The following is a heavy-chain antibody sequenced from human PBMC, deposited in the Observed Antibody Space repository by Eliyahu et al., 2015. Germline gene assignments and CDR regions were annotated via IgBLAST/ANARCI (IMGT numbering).Heavy chain of an antibody. D-gene: IGHD5-18*01. CDR1: GYSIXXGCY. V-gene: IGHV4-38-2*02. J-gene: IGHJ4*02. CDR2: IDHSGGT. Sequence: QVQLQESGPGPVKPSETLSLTCXVXGYSIXXGCYXGWIRQAPGKDLEWXGSIDHSGGTYYSPSLKSRVTMSVDASKNQFSLNLSSVTAADTTVYYCARDPRLLRNTAHFDYWGQGTLVTVSS. CDR3: ARDPRLLRNTAHFDY.